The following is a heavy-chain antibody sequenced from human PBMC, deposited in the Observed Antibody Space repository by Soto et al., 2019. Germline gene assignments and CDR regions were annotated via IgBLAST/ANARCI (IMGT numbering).Heavy chain of an antibody. CDR1: GFTFSSYS. J-gene: IGHJ1*01. CDR3: ARAPPGRAAGINFQH. D-gene: IGHD6-13*01. V-gene: IGHV3-48*01. CDR2: ISSSSSTI. Sequence: GGSLRLSCAASGFTFSSYSMNWVRQAPGKGLEWVSYISSSSSTIYYADSVKGRFTISRDNAKNSLYLQMNSLRAEDTAVYYCARAPPGRAAGINFQHWGQGTLVTVSS.